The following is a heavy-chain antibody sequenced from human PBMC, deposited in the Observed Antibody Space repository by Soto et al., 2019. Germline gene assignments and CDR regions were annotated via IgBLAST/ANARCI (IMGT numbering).Heavy chain of an antibody. V-gene: IGHV4-39*01. Sequence: PSGTLYLTCTVCGGSITSSSYYLGWIRQPPGKGLEWIGSIYYTGITHYNPSLKSRATISIDTSKSQFSLNLNSVTATDTAVYYCVRLARQHTVAGNYWGQGTLVTLST. D-gene: IGHD6-19*01. CDR2: IYYTGIT. CDR1: GGSITSSSYY. CDR3: VRLARQHTVAGNY. J-gene: IGHJ4*02.